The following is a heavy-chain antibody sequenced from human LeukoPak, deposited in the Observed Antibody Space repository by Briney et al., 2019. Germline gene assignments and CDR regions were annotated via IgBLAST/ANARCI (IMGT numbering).Heavy chain of an antibody. D-gene: IGHD6-19*01. J-gene: IGHJ2*01. CDR2: IYYSGST. Sequence: SETLSLTCTVSGGSISSSSYYWGWIRQPPGKGLEWIGYIYYSGSTNYNPSLKSRVTISVDTSKNQFSLKLSSVTAADTAVYYCARESVAGTKRNFDLWGRGTLVTVSS. CDR3: ARESVAGTKRNFDL. CDR1: GGSISSSSYY. V-gene: IGHV4-61*01.